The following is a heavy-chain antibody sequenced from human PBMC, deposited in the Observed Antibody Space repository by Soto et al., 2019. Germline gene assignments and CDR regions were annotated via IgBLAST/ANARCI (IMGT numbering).Heavy chain of an antibody. CDR3: AMPGGYYYGSGSYYDMRPI. D-gene: IGHD3-10*01. CDR2: IDSDNDDT. J-gene: IGHJ4*02. CDR1: GYTFISYA. Sequence: QVHLVQSGAEVKKPGASVKVSCKPSGYTFISYAIHWVRQAPGQRLEWIGWIDSDNDDTKYSQKFLGRVTVTRDTSASTVYMELSILRSEDTAVYYCAMPGGYYYGSGSYYDMRPIWGQGTLVTVSS. V-gene: IGHV1-3*01.